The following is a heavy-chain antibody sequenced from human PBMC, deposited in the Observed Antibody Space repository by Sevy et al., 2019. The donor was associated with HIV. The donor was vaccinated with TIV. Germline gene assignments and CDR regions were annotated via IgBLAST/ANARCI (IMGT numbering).Heavy chain of an antibody. J-gene: IGHJ4*02. CDR3: ASDRVVYAISWGGDLDY. Sequence: GGSLRLSCAASGFTFSSYSMNWVRQAPGKGLEWVSSISSSSSDIYYADSLKGRFTISRDNAKNSLYLQMNSLRAEDKAVYDCASDRVVYAISWGGDLDYWGQGTLVTVSS. D-gene: IGHD2-8*02. CDR2: ISSSSSDI. V-gene: IGHV3-21*01. CDR1: GFTFSSYS.